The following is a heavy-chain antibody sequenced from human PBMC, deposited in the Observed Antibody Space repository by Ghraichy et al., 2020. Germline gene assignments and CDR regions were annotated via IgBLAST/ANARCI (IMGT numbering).Heavy chain of an antibody. V-gene: IGHV4-59*02. J-gene: IGHJ5*02. CDR1: GGSVSNFY. CDR3: ARDLSYYYDTSGWGWFDP. D-gene: IGHD3-22*01. CDR2: IHYKGTS. Sequence: SETLSLTCAVSGGSVSNFYWTWIRQPPGKGLEWIGHIHYKGTSNHNPSLTSRVILSVDTSKNQVSLRLFSVTAADTATYFFARDLSYYYDTSGWGWFDPWGQGTTVIVSS.